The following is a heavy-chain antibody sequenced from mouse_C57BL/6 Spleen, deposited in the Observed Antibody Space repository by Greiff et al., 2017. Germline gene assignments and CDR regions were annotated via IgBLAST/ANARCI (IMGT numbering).Heavy chain of an antibody. CDR2: ISDGGSYT. CDR1: GFTFSSYA. V-gene: IGHV5-4*01. J-gene: IGHJ2*01. Sequence: DVMLVESGGGLVKPGGSLKLSCAASGFTFSSYAMSWVRQTPEKRLEWVATISDGGSYTYYPDNVKGRFTITRDNAKNNQYLPMNHLKSEDTAMYYWARELRYYFVYWGQGTTLTVSS. D-gene: IGHD2-12*01. CDR3: ARELRYYFVY.